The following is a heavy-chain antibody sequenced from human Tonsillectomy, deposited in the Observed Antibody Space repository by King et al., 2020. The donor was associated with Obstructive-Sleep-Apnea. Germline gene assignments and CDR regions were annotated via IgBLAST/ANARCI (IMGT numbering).Heavy chain of an antibody. D-gene: IGHD6-13*01. V-gene: IGHV3-30*18. CDR2: ISWNERDK. J-gene: IGHJ4*02. CDR3: AKGEWSSRSIDY. Sequence: VQLVESGGGVVQPGTSLRLSCAASGFSFSTRDIHWVRQAPGKGLEWVALISWNERDKYYADSVKGRFTISSANSKNTLYLEMNGLRAEDTAAYYCAKGEWSSRSIDYWGQGTLVTVSS. CDR1: GFSFSTRD.